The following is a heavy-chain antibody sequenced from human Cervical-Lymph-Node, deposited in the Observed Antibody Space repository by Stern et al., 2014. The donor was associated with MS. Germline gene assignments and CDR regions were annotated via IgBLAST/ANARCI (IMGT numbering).Heavy chain of an antibody. CDR2: INTNTGNP. V-gene: IGHV7-4-1*02. D-gene: IGHD6-6*01. CDR1: GYTFTTYT. CDR3: ARGHRDYSSSPYFDY. Sequence: QVQLVQSGSELKKPGASVKVSCKASGYTFTTYTMNWLRQAPGQGLEWMGWINTNTGNPTYAQGFTGRFVFSLDTSASTAYLQISSLKTEDTAVYYCARGHRDYSSSPYFDYWGQGTLVTVSS. J-gene: IGHJ4*02.